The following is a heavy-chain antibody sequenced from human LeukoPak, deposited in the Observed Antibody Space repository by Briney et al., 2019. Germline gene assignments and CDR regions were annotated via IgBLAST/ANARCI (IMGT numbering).Heavy chain of an antibody. Sequence: GGSLRLSCAASGFTFSSHTMNWVRQAPGKGLECVSSISGSGGTTYYADSLKGRFTISRDNSKNTLYLLMNSLRAEDTAVYYCAKGYNWGQGTLVTVSS. V-gene: IGHV3-23*01. J-gene: IGHJ4*02. CDR2: ISGSGGTT. D-gene: IGHD1-14*01. CDR1: GFTFSSHT. CDR3: AKGYN.